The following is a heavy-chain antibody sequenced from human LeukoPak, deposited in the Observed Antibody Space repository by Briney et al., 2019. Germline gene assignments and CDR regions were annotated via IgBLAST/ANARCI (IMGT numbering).Heavy chain of an antibody. J-gene: IGHJ6*03. CDR1: GYTFTSYW. CDR3: ARHRPNYYMDV. CDR2: IYPGDSDT. V-gene: IGHV5-51*01. Sequence: GESLKISCKGSGYTFTSYWIGWVRQMPGKGLEWVGIIYPGDSDTSYSPSFQGQVSISADKSISTAYLQWTSLKASDTAMYYCARHRPNYYMDVWGKGTTVTVSS. D-gene: IGHD6-6*01.